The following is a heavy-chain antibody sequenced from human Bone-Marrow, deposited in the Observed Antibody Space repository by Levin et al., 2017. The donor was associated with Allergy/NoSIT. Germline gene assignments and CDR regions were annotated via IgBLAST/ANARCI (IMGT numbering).Heavy chain of an antibody. D-gene: IGHD3-10*01. J-gene: IGHJ3*02. Sequence: PGGSLRLSCAASGFSFGDYTMNWVRQAPGKGLEWIGFIRSKGYGGTTEHAASLEGRFTISRDDSKSVAYLQMNSLETEDTALYYCTRSDPPDFGLDAFDMWGQGTVVTVAP. CDR2: IRSKGYGGTT. CDR3: TRSDPPDFGLDAFDM. V-gene: IGHV3-49*04. CDR1: GFSFGDYT.